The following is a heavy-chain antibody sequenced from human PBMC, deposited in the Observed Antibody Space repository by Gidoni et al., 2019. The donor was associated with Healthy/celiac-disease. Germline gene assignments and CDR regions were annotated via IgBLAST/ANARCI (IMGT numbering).Heavy chain of an antibody. Sequence: QVQLVQSGAEVKKPGSSVKVSCKASAGTFSSYAISWVRQAPGQGLEWMGGIIPIFGTANYAQKFQGRVTITADESTSTAYMELSSLRSEDTAVYYCARGHDYGDYFATDAFDIWGQGTMVTGSS. J-gene: IGHJ3*02. CDR2: IIPIFGTA. CDR1: AGTFSSYA. CDR3: ARGHDYGDYFATDAFDI. D-gene: IGHD4-17*01. V-gene: IGHV1-69*01.